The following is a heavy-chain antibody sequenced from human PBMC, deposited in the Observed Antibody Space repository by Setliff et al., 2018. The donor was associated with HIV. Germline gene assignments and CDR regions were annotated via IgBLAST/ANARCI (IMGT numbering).Heavy chain of an antibody. CDR3: AKDPSSSSGWYFDL. Sequence: ASVKVSCKVSGYTLSELSMHWVRQAPGEGLEWMGGFDPEDGETIYAEKFQGRVTMTEDTATETAYMELSSLRSEDTAVYYCAKDPSSSSGWYFDLWGRGTLVTVSS. CDR2: FDPEDGET. J-gene: IGHJ2*01. D-gene: IGHD6-6*01. V-gene: IGHV1-24*01. CDR1: GYTLSELS.